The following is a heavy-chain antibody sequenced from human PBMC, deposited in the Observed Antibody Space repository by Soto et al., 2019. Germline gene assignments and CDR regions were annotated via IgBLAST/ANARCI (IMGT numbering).Heavy chain of an antibody. Sequence: PAETLSLTCAVSGGSISSGTYSWNWIRQPPGKGLEWIGYIYHSGSILDNPSLKSRVTISLDKSKNQFSLSLSSVTAADTAVYYCARVSGYSSGGTCLAFDYWGGGILVTVSP. D-gene: IGHD2-15*01. CDR3: ARVSGYSSGGTCLAFDY. CDR1: GGSISSGTYS. V-gene: IGHV4-30-2*01. CDR2: IYHSGSI. J-gene: IGHJ4*02.